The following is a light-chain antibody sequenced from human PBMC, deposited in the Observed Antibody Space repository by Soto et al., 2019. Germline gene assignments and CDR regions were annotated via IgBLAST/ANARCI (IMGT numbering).Light chain of an antibody. CDR2: GAS. Sequence: EIVMTQSPATLSVSPGERATLSCRASQSVSGNLAWYQQKPGQAPRLLIYGASTRATGIPARFSGSGSGTEFTLTISSLQAEDFAVYYCQQYNNWPLFGQGTKVDIK. CDR3: QQYNNWPL. CDR1: QSVSGN. V-gene: IGKV3-15*01. J-gene: IGKJ1*01.